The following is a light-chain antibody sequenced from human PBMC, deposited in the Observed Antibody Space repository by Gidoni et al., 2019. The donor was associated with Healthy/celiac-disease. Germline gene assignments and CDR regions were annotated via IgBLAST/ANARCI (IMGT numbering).Light chain of an antibody. Sequence: EIVLTQSPATLSVSPGERATLSCRASQSVSSYLAWYQQKPGQAPRLLIYDASNRTTGIPARFSGCGSGTAFTLTISSLEPDDFAVCHCQHRSNWSLTFGGGTKVEIK. CDR2: DAS. CDR1: QSVSSY. CDR3: QHRSNWSLT. J-gene: IGKJ4*01. V-gene: IGKV3-11*01.